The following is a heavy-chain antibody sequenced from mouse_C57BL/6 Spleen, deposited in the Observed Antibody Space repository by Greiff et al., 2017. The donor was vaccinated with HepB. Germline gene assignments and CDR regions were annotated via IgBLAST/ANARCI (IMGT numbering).Heavy chain of an antibody. CDR3: ARTRTGWYFDV. CDR2: IDPSDSYT. Sequence: VKLMESGAELVMPGASVKLSCKASGYTFTSSWMHWVKQRPGQGLEWIGEIDPSDSYTNYNQKFKGKSTLTVDKSSSTAYMQLSSLTSEDSAVYDCARTRTGWYFDVWGTGTTVTVSS. CDR1: GYTFTSSW. J-gene: IGHJ1*03. V-gene: IGHV1-69*01.